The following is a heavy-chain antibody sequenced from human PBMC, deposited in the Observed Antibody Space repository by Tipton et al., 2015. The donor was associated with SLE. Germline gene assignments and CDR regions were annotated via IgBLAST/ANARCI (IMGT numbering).Heavy chain of an antibody. CDR2: IYSSGSP. Sequence: TLSLTCTVSGGSITSGSHYWTWIRQPAGKGLEWIGHIYSSGSPNYSPSLRSRATISVDTSKNQFSLKLSSVTAADTAFYYCARRTSGYAPDYWGQGTLVTVSS. J-gene: IGHJ4*02. V-gene: IGHV4-61*09. CDR3: ARRTSGYAPDY. CDR1: GGSITSGSHY. D-gene: IGHD5-12*01.